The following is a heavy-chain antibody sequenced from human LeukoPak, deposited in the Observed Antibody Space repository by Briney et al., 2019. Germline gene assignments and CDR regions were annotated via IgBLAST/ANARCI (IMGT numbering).Heavy chain of an antibody. J-gene: IGHJ3*02. D-gene: IGHD4-23*01. Sequence: PGGSLRLSCAASGFTFSSYSMNWVRQAPGKGLEWVSSISSSSSYIYYADSVKGRFTISRDNAKNSLYLQMNSLRAEDTAVYYCARANYGGNSFRLYAFDIWGQGTMVTVSS. CDR1: GFTFSSYS. V-gene: IGHV3-21*01. CDR2: ISSSSSYI. CDR3: ARANYGGNSFRLYAFDI.